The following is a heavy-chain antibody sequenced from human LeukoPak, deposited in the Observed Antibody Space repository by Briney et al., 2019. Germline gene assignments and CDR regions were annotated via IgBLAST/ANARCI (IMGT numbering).Heavy chain of an antibody. Sequence: ASVKVSCKASGYTFTSYGISWVRQAPGQGLEWMGWISAYNGNTNYAQKLQGRVTMTTDTSTSTAYMELRSLRSDDTAVYYCARDRGITGNTDPCDYWGQGTLVTVSS. V-gene: IGHV1-18*01. CDR2: ISAYNGNT. CDR1: GYTFTSYG. CDR3: ARDRGITGNTDPCDY. D-gene: IGHD1-20*01. J-gene: IGHJ4*02.